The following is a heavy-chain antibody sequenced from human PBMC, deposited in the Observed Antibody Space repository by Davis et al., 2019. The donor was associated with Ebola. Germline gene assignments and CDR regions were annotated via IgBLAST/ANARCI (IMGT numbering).Heavy chain of an antibody. D-gene: IGHD6-25*01. Sequence: PGGSLRLSCAASGFTFSDNSMSWIRQTPGKGLEWVASITGSSSYIEYADSVKGRFTISRDNSKNAVYLQMKSLRADDTAVYYCANTKAYTSGFGDWGQGTVVTVSS. CDR1: GFTFSDNS. J-gene: IGHJ4*02. V-gene: IGHV3-11*06. CDR2: ITGSSSYI. CDR3: ANTKAYTSGFGD.